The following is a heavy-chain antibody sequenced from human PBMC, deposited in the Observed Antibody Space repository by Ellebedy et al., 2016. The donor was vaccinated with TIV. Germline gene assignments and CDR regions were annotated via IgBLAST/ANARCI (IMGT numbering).Heavy chain of an antibody. CDR3: ATDGSYGDYRFPTHAFEI. CDR2: IYQDGSKK. Sequence: GEPLKISCAASGFSFNSYWMSWVRQAPGKGLEWVANIYQDGSKKYYVDSVKGRFTISRDNAKNSLYLLMNSLIADDTAVYYCATDGSYGDYRFPTHAFEIWGQGTMVTVSS. V-gene: IGHV3-7*01. CDR1: GFSFNSYW. D-gene: IGHD4-17*01. J-gene: IGHJ3*02.